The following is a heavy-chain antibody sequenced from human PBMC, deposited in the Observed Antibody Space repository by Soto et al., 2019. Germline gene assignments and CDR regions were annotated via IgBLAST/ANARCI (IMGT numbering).Heavy chain of an antibody. D-gene: IGHD5-12*01. J-gene: IGHJ6*02. CDR2: IGTAGDT. Sequence: GGSLRLSCAASGFTFSSYDMHWVRQATGKGLEWVSAIGTAGDTYYVDSVKGRFTISRDNAKNSLYLQMNSLRAEDTAVYYCARDPNIVATMGSIYYYYGMDVWGQGTTVTVSS. CDR3: ARDPNIVATMGSIYYYYGMDV. V-gene: IGHV3-13*01. CDR1: GFTFSSYD.